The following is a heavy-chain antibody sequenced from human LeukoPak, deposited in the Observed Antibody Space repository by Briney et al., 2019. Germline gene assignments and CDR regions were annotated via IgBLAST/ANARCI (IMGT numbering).Heavy chain of an antibody. D-gene: IGHD1-20*01. CDR3: ARHENYNWKARSPNWFDP. CDR1: GGSISSSSYY. CDR2: IYYSGST. J-gene: IGHJ5*02. Sequence: PSETLSLTCTVSGGSISSSSYYWGWLRQPPGKGLEWIGSIYYSGSTYYNPSLKSRVTISVDTSKNQFSLKLSSVTAADTAVYYCARHENYNWKARSPNWFDPWGQGTLVTVSS. V-gene: IGHV4-39*01.